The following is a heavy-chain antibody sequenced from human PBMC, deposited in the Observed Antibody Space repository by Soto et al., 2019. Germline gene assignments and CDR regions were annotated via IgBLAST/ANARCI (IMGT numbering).Heavy chain of an antibody. CDR1: GGSISSGGYY. D-gene: IGHD3-3*01. CDR2: IYYSGST. V-gene: IGHV4-31*02. Sequence: PSETLSRTWTVAGGSISSGGYYWSWIRQHPGKGLEWIGYIYYSGSTYYNPSLKSRVTISVDTSKNQFSLKLSSVTAPDTAVYYCPSRDYAFWSGQGRCFDTWGRGSLVTV. J-gene: IGHJ5*02. CDR3: PSRDYAFWSGQGRCFDT.